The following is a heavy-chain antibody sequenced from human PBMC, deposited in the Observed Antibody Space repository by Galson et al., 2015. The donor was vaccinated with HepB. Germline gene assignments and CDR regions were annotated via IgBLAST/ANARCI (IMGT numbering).Heavy chain of an antibody. CDR2: IIPIFGTA. V-gene: IGHV1-69*13. D-gene: IGHD3-3*01. J-gene: IGHJ6*03. CDR1: GGTFSSYA. CDR3: ASLEAGLSVYYYMDV. Sequence: SVKVSCKASGGTFSSYAISWVRQAPGQGLEWMGGIIPIFGTANYAQKFQGRVTITADESTSTAYMELSSLRSEDTAVYYCASLEAGLSVYYYMDVWGKGTTVTVSS.